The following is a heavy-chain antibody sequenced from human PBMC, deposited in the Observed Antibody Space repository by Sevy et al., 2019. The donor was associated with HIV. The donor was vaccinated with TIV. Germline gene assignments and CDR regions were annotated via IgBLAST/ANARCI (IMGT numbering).Heavy chain of an antibody. CDR1: GFTFSNYA. CDR3: VKDLRVLRYFDLLSDFDY. V-gene: IGHV3-64D*06. Sequence: GGSLRLSCSASGFTFSNYAMHWVRQAPGKGLEYVSGISSNGGCTNYADSVKGRFIISRDNSKNTLYLQMSSLRPEDTAVYSCVKDLRVLRYFDLLSDFDYWGQGTLVTVSS. D-gene: IGHD3-9*01. J-gene: IGHJ4*02. CDR2: ISSNGGCT.